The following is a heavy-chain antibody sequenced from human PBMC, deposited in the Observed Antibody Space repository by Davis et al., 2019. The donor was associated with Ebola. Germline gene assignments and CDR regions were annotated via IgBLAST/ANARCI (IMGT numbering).Heavy chain of an antibody. V-gene: IGHV3-30*04. CDR1: GFTFSSYA. Sequence: GESLKISCAASGFTFSSYAMHWVRQAPGKGLEWVALISYDGSNRNYADSVKGRFTISRDNSKNTLYLQMSSLRAEDTAVYFCSRDAREMATNYWGQGTLVTVSS. CDR3: SRDAREMATNY. J-gene: IGHJ4*02. CDR2: ISYDGSNR. D-gene: IGHD5-24*01.